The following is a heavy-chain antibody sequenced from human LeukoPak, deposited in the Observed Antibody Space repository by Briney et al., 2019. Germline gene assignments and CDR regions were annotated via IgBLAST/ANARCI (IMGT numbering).Heavy chain of an antibody. CDR3: ARDGLYDSSGSDY. D-gene: IGHD3-22*01. CDR2: IWYDGSNK. CDR1: GFTFSSYG. J-gene: IGHJ4*02. Sequence: PGGSLRLSCAASGFTFSSYGMHWVRQAPGKGLEWVAVIWYDGSNKYYADSVKGRFTISRDNSKNTLYLQMNSLRAEDTAVYYCARDGLYDSSGSDYWSQGTLVTVSS. V-gene: IGHV3-33*01.